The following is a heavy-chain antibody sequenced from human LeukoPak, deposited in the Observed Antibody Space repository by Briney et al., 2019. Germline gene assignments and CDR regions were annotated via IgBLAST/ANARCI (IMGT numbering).Heavy chain of an antibody. V-gene: IGHV3-48*01. J-gene: IGHJ6*03. CDR2: ISSSGVTI. D-gene: IGHD2-15*01. CDR3: ARAGLRYCSGGSCYYMDV. CDR1: GFTFSTCS. Sequence: GSLRLSCAASGFTFSTCSMNWVRQAPGKGLEWVSYISSSGVTIYYADSVKGRLTISRDNAKNSLYLQMNSLRAEDTAVYYCARAGLRYCSGGSCYYMDVWGKGTTVTVSS.